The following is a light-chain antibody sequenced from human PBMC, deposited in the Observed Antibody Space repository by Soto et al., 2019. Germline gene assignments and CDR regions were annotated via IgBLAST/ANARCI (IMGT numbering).Light chain of an antibody. CDR1: QSISSY. V-gene: IGKV1-39*01. CDR2: AAS. CDR3: QQSYSTPLIT. Sequence: DIQMTQSPSSLSASVGDRVTITCRASQSISSYLNWYQQKPGKAPKLLIYAASSLQSGDPSRFSGSRSGRDFTLTISSLQPEDFATYYCQQSYSTPLITVGQGTRMEIK. J-gene: IGKJ5*01.